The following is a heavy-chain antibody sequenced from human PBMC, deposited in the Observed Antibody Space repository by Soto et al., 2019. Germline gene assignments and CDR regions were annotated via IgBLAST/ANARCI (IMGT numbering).Heavy chain of an antibody. Sequence: PGGSLRLSCAASGFTFTSCAMSWVRQAPGKGLEWVSTISGSGDNKFYADSVKGRFTISRDNSKNTLYLQMNSLRAEDTAVYYCARVRYYDSSGYKSPSDYWGQGTLVTVSS. CDR3: ARVRYYDSSGYKSPSDY. CDR2: ISGSGDNK. V-gene: IGHV3-23*01. D-gene: IGHD3-22*01. CDR1: GFTFTSCA. J-gene: IGHJ4*02.